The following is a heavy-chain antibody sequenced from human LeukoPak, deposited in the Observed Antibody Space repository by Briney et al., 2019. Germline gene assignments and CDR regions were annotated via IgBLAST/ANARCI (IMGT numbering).Heavy chain of an antibody. Sequence: GGSLRLSCAASGFTFSSYGMHWVRQAPGKGLEGVAVIWYDGSNKYYADSVKGRFTISRDNSKNTLYLQMNSLRAEDTAVYYCAREGSSSTYYYYMDVWGKGTTVTVSS. CDR1: GFTFSSYG. CDR3: AREGSSSTYYYYMDV. D-gene: IGHD6-6*01. V-gene: IGHV3-33*01. CDR2: IWYDGSNK. J-gene: IGHJ6*03.